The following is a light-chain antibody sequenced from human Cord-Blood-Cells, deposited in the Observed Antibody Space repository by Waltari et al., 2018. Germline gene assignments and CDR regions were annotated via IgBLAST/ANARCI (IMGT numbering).Light chain of an antibody. CDR2: KVS. J-gene: IGKJ1*01. CDR3: IQGTHWPPT. CDR1: QSLVYSDGNTY. V-gene: IGKV2-30*01. Sequence: DVVMTQSPLSLPVTLGQPDSISCRSSQSLVYSDGNTYLNWFQQRPGQSPRHLIYKVSNRDSGVPDRFSGSGSGTDFTLKISRVEAEDVGVYYCIQGTHWPPTFGQGTKVEIK.